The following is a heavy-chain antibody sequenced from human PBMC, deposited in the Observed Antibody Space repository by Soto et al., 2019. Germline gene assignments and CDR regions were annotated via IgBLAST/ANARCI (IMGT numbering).Heavy chain of an antibody. V-gene: IGHV4-39*07. CDR2: ISNSASI. CDR1: GGSISGNFYY. Sequence: PSETLSLTCTVSGGSISGNFYYWGWIRQPPGKGLEWIASISNSASINANPSLKSRVTISVDRSKNQFSLKLSSVTAADTAVYYCARGMTTVTTFDYWGQGTLVTVSS. CDR3: ARGMTTVTTFDY. D-gene: IGHD4-17*01. J-gene: IGHJ4*02.